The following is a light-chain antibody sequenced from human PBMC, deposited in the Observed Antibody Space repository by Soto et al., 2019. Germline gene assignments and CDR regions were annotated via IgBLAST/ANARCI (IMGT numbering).Light chain of an antibody. CDR2: GAS. CDR1: QSVSSSY. J-gene: IGKJ1*01. Sequence: EVVLTQSTVTLSLSPGERATLSCMASQSVSSSYLAWYQQKPGQAPRLLIYGASNRATGIPDRFSGSGSGTDFTLTISRQEPEDVAVYYCQQYGSSGTFGQGTKVDIK. V-gene: IGKV3-20*01. CDR3: QQYGSSGT.